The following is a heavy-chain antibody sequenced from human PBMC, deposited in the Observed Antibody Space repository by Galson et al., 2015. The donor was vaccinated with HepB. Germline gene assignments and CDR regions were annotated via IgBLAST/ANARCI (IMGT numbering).Heavy chain of an antibody. J-gene: IGHJ4*02. V-gene: IGHV2-5*02. Sequence: PALVTPTQTLTLTCTFSGFSLSTSGVGVGWIRQPPGKALQWLALIYWDDDRRYSPSLKSRLTITKDTSKNQVVLTMTNMDPVDTATYYCAQRRQGVPPAIWYFDSWGQGTLVTVSS. CDR1: GFSLSTSGVG. CDR2: IYWDDDR. D-gene: IGHD2-2*01. CDR3: AQRRQGVPPAIWYFDS.